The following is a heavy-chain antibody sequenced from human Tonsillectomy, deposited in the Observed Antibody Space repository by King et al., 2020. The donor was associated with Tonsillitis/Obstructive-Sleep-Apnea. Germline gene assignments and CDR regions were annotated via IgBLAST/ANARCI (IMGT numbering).Heavy chain of an antibody. V-gene: IGHV3-7*01. CDR2: INQAGSKK. J-gene: IGHJ4*02. CDR3: ASSISYWAGNCDLAETFFDS. CDR1: GFTFRSHW. D-gene: IGHD2-21*01. Sequence: VQLVESGGGLVQPGGSLRLACAASGFTFRSHWMSWVRQAPGKGLEWVANINQAGSKKYYVDSVKGRFTISRDNAKNSLYLQMNSLRVEDTAVYYCASSISYWAGNCDLAETFFDSWGQGTLFTVSS.